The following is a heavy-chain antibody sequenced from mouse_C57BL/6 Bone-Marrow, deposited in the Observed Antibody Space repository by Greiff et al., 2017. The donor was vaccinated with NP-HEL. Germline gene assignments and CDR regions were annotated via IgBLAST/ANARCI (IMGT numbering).Heavy chain of an antibody. CDR1: GYTFTDYY. Sequence: EVQLQQSGPVLVKPGASVKMSCKASGYTFTDYYMNWVKQSHGKSLEWIGVINPYNGGTSYNQKFKGKATLTVDKSSSTAYMELNSLTSEDSAVYYCARRLDSSPYWGQGTTLTVSS. J-gene: IGHJ2*01. CDR2: INPYNGGT. CDR3: ARRLDSSPY. V-gene: IGHV1-19*01. D-gene: IGHD3-2*02.